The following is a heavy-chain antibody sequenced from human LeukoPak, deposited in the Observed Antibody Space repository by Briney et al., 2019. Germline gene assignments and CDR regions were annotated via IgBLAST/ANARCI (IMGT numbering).Heavy chain of an antibody. CDR1: GYSFTSYG. D-gene: IGHD3-3*01. V-gene: IGHV1-18*04. Sequence: ASVKVSCKASGYSFTSYGISWVRQAPGQGLEWMGWISGYNSNTNYAQKVQGRVTMTTDTSTSTAYMELRSLRSDDTAVYYCARLGTYYDFWSGYYPFDYWGQGTLVTVSS. CDR3: ARLGTYYDFWSGYYPFDY. CDR2: ISGYNSNT. J-gene: IGHJ4*02.